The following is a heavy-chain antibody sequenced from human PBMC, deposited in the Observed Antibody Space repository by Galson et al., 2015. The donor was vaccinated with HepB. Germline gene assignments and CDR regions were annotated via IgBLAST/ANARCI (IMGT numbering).Heavy chain of an antibody. CDR1: GASVNNVLYS. Sequence: SETLSLTCSVSGASVNNVLYSWTWIRQPAGTGLEWIGRTYFSGTTDYNSSLKARVSISIDTSKNQFSLRLTAVTAADTAVYYCARGTGWSPEGYWGQGILVAVSS. D-gene: IGHD6-19*01. CDR2: TYFSGTT. J-gene: IGHJ4*02. V-gene: IGHV4-61*10. CDR3: ARGTGWSPEGY.